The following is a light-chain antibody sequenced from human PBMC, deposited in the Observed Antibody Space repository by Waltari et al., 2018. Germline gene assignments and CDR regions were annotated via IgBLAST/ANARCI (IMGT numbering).Light chain of an antibody. CDR2: RSD. CDR3: AAWDDSLNGYYV. CDR1: SSNIGTNF. V-gene: IGLV1-47*01. J-gene: IGLJ1*01. Sequence: QSVLTQPPSASGTPGQRVPIPCSGSSSNIGTNFVYWYQHVPGTAPKLLIYRSDQRPSGVPDRFSGSKSGTSASLAISGLRSEDEGDYYCAAWDDSLNGYYVFGTGTKVTVL.